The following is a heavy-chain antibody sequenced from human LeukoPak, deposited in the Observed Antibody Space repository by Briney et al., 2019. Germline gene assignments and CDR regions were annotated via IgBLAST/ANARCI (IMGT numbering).Heavy chain of an antibody. D-gene: IGHD6-13*01. CDR2: IWYDGSNK. V-gene: IGHV3-33*01. CDR1: GFTFSSYG. J-gene: IGHJ4*02. CDR3: ARVWADGSSWYPPDY. Sequence: GGSLRLSCAASGFTFSSYGMHWVRQAPGKGLEWVAVIWYDGSNKYYADSVKGRFTISRDNSKNTLYLQMNSLRAEDTAVYYCARVWADGSSWYPPDYWGQGTLVTVSS.